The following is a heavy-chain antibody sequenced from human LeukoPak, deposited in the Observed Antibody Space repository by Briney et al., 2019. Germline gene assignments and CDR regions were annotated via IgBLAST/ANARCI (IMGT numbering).Heavy chain of an antibody. CDR3: ARVEYYSGSYEDY. V-gene: IGHV3-48*02. CDR1: GFSFGTYA. CDR2: ITSGSINT. D-gene: IGHD3-10*01. Sequence: QPGGSLRLSCVGSGFSFGTYAMSWVRQAPGKGLEGLSHITSGSINTHYADSVKGRFTVSRDSPKNSLYLHMNSLRDEDTAVYYCARVEYYSGSYEDYWGQGTLVTVSS. J-gene: IGHJ4*02.